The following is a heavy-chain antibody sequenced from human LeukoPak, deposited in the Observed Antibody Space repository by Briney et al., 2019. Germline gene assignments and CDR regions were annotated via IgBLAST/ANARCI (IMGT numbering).Heavy chain of an antibody. CDR3: ARGRGTSSAEQSLLDY. J-gene: IGHJ4*02. CDR2: MNPNSGNA. CDR1: GYTFTNYD. D-gene: IGHD6-6*01. Sequence: ASVKVSCKASGYTFTNYDINWVRQATGQGLEWMGWMNPNSGNAGYAQKLQGRVTMTRDTSITTAYMELNSLRSEDTAVYYCARGRGTSSAEQSLLDYWGQGTLVTVSS. V-gene: IGHV1-8*01.